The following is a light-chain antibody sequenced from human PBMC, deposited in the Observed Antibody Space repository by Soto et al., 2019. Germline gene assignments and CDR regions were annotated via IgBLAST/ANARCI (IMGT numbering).Light chain of an antibody. CDR1: QSVSSY. CDR3: QQRSNWPLT. CDR2: DAS. J-gene: IGKJ4*01. V-gene: IGKV3-11*01. Sequence: EFVLTQSPATLSLSPVERATLSCMASQSVSSYLAWYQQKPGQAPRLLIYDASNRATGIPARFSGSGSGTDFTPTISSLEPEDFAVYYCQQRSNWPLTFGGGTKVDIK.